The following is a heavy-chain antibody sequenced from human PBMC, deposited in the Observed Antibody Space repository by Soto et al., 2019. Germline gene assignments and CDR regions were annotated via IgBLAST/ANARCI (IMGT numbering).Heavy chain of an antibody. V-gene: IGHV1-18*01. Sequence: QVQLVQSEAEVKKPGASVKVSCKASGYTFSSFGFSWMRQAPGQGLEWMGWIYIDDTKYAQNLQGRVTMTTDTSTSTVYMELGSLRSDDTAGYYCAGDRDWNLDYWGQGTLVTVSS. D-gene: IGHD1-1*01. J-gene: IGHJ4*02. CDR1: GYTFSSFG. CDR3: AGDRDWNLDY. CDR2: IYIDDT.